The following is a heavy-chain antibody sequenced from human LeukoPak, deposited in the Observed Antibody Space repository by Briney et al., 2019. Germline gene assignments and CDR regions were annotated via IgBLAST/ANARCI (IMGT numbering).Heavy chain of an antibody. CDR1: GFTFSTYA. J-gene: IGHJ4*02. V-gene: IGHV3-23*01. CDR3: AKAASGNWNDVSDY. Sequence: PGRSLRLSCAASGFTFSTYAMSWVRQAPGKGLEWVSAISGRGVSTYYADSVRGRFTISRDNSKNTLYLQMNSLRAEDTAVYYCAKAASGNWNDVSDYWGQGTLVTVSS. D-gene: IGHD1-20*01. CDR2: ISGRGVST.